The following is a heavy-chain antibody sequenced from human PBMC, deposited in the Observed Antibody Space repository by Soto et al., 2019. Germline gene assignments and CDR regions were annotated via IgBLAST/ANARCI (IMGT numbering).Heavy chain of an antibody. CDR2: IYHSGST. V-gene: IGHV4-4*02. Sequence: TLSLTCAVSGGSISSSNWWSWVRQPPGKGLEWIGEIYHSGSTNYNPSLKSRVTISVDKSKNQFSLKLSSVTAADTAVYYCARDLRRVYPILYYRMDVWGQGTSVTGYS. CDR1: GGSISSSNW. D-gene: IGHD2-8*01. CDR3: ARDLRRVYPILYYRMDV. J-gene: IGHJ6*02.